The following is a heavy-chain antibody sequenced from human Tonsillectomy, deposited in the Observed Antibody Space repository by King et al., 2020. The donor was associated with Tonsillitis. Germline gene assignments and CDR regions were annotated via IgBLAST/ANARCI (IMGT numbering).Heavy chain of an antibody. CDR2: IRGSGGNT. V-gene: IGHV3-23*04. D-gene: IGHD1-26*01. Sequence: VQLVESGGGLVQPGGSLRLSCAASGFTFSSYAMSWVRQAPGKGLKWVSAIRGSGGNTYYADSVKGRFTISRDNSKNTLYLQMNSLRAEDTAVYYCATDHQWELLNYWGQGTLVTVSS. CDR1: GFTFSSYA. J-gene: IGHJ4*02. CDR3: ATDHQWELLNY.